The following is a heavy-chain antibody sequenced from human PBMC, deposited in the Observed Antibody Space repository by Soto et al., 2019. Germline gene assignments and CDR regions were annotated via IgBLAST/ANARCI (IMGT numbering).Heavy chain of an antibody. CDR1: GYTFTGYY. CDR3: ARSYYDSSGYLSPILDY. CDR2: INPNSGGT. J-gene: IGHJ4*02. D-gene: IGHD3-22*01. V-gene: IGHV1-2*04. Sequence: ASVKVSCKASGYTFTGYYMHWVRQAPGQGLEWMGWINPNSGGTNYAQKFQGWVTMTRDTSISTAYMELSRLRSDDTAVYYCARSYYDSSGYLSPILDYWGQGTLVTVSS.